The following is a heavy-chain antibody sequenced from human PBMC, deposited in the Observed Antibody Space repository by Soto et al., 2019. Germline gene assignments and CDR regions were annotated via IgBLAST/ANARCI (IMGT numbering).Heavy chain of an antibody. Sequence: PSETLPLTCAVYGGSFSGYYWTWIRQPPGTGLEWIGEINHSGSTNYNPSLKSRVTISVDTSKNQFSLKLTSVTAADTAGSYCARDKITGLFDYWGQGTLVTVSS. CDR3: ARDKITGLFDY. J-gene: IGHJ4*02. CDR1: GGSFSGYY. D-gene: IGHD2-8*02. CDR2: INHSGST. V-gene: IGHV4-34*01.